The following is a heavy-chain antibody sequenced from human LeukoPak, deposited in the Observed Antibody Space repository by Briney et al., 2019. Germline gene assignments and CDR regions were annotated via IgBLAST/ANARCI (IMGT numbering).Heavy chain of an antibody. Sequence: KTGGSLRLSCAASGFIFSDYYMSWIRQAPGKGLEWVSYISSSGSYTNYADSVKGRFTISRDNSENIVYLQMNNLRAEDTAVYYCAGRVTGYSSGYVYWGQGTLVTVSS. CDR1: GFIFSDYY. J-gene: IGHJ4*02. V-gene: IGHV3-11*03. CDR3: AGRVTGYSSGYVY. CDR2: ISSSGSYT. D-gene: IGHD5-18*01.